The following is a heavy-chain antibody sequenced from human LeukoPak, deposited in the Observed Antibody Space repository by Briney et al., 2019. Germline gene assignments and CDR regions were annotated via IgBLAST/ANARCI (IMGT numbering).Heavy chain of an antibody. J-gene: IGHJ5*02. V-gene: IGHV1-69*06. CDR3: ARTEYCSSTSCYKVDP. Sequence: SVKVSCKASGGTFSSYAISWVRQAPGQGLEWMGGIIPIFGTANYAQKFQGRVTITADKSTSTAYMELSSLRSEDTAVYYCARTEYCSSTSCYKVDPWGQGTLVTVSS. CDR2: IIPIFGTA. D-gene: IGHD2-2*02. CDR1: GGTFSSYA.